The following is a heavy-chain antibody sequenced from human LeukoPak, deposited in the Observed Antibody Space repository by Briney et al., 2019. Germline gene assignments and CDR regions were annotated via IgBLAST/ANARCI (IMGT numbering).Heavy chain of an antibody. V-gene: IGHV1-69*05. J-gene: IGHJ4*02. CDR1: GGTFSSYA. CDR2: IIPIFGTA. Sequence: SVKVSCEASGGTFSSYAISWVRQAPGQGLEWMGGIIPIFGTANYAQKFQGRVTITTDESTSTAYMGLSSLRSEDTAVYYCARGFPRSGYYQLDYWGQGTLVTVSS. D-gene: IGHD3-3*01. CDR3: ARGFPRSGYYQLDY.